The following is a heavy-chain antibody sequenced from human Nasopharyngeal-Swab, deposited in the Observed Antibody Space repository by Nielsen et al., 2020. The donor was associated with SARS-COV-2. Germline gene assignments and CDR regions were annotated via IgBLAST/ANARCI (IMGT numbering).Heavy chain of an antibody. CDR3: ARDAPYIVVVPTDAFEI. V-gene: IGHV1-3*01. CDR1: GYTFTSYA. CDR2: INAGNGNT. D-gene: IGHD2-2*01. Sequence: ASVKVSCKASGYTFTSYAMHWVRQAPGQRLEWMGWINAGNGNTKYSQKFQGRVTITRDTSASTAYMELSSLRSEDTAVYYCARDAPYIVVVPTDAFEIWGQGTMVTVSS. J-gene: IGHJ3*02.